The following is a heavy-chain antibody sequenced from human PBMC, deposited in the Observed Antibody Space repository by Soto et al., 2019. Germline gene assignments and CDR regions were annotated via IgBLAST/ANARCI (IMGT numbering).Heavy chain of an antibody. CDR1: GFTFSNYG. CDR2: ISPTSSNI. Sequence: EVRLVESGGGLVQPGGSLRLSCAASGFTFSNYGINWVRQAPGKGLEWISYISPTSSNIYYADSVKGRFTVSRDTAKNSGFLQMNSLRAEDTAVYYCARDRQWFYFDYWGQGTLVTVSS. D-gene: IGHD3-22*01. V-gene: IGHV3-48*01. J-gene: IGHJ4*02. CDR3: ARDRQWFYFDY.